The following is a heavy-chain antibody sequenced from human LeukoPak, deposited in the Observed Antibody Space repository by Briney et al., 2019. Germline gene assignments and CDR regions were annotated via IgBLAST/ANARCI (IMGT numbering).Heavy chain of an antibody. CDR3: ARGRGCSRTSCYPDY. CDR1: GFTFSSFN. CDR2: VSSGGSDI. Sequence: GGSLRLSCAASGFTFSSFNMNWVRQAPGKGLEWVSYVSSGGSDINYSDSVKGRFTISRDNAKTSLYLQMNSLRAEDTAVYYCARGRGCSRTSCYPDYWGQGTLVTVSS. D-gene: IGHD2-2*01. V-gene: IGHV3-21*01. J-gene: IGHJ4*02.